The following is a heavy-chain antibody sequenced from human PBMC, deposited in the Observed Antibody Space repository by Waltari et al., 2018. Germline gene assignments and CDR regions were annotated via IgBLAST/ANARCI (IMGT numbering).Heavy chain of an antibody. CDR1: GFTFSSYA. CDR2: ISGSGGST. J-gene: IGHJ4*02. V-gene: IGHV3-23*01. CDR3: AKGGYCSSTSCYRMRFDY. D-gene: IGHD2-2*02. Sequence: EVQLLESGGGLVQPGGSLRLSCAASGFTFSSYAMSWVRQAPGKGLEWVSAISGSGGSTYYADSVKGRFTISRDNSKNTLYLQMNSLRAEDTAVYYCAKGGYCSSTSCYRMRFDYWGQGTLVTVSS.